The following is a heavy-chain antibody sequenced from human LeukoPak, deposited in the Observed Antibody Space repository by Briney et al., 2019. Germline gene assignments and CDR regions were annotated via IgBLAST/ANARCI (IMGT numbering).Heavy chain of an antibody. CDR3: ARGGSSSGWYNDY. D-gene: IGHD6-19*01. V-gene: IGHV4-39*01. CDR2: IYYSGST. CDR1: GGSISSSSYY. J-gene: IGHJ4*02. Sequence: SETLSLTCTVSGGSISSSSYYWGWIRQPPRKGLEWIGSIYYSGSTYYNPSLKSRVTISVDTSKNQFSLKLSSVTAADTAVYYCARGGSSSGWYNDYWGQGTLVTVSS.